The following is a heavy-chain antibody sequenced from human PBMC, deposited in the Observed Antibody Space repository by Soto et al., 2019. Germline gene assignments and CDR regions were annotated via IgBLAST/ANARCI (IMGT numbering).Heavy chain of an antibody. CDR1: RFTFSYYA. CDR2: ILSDGSKQ. Sequence: AGGALRISCAASRFTFSYYAMHWIRQAPGKGLEWMAVILSDGSKQYYAESVKGRFTISRDNSKSTLYLQMNSLRVEDTAVYYCRAQIYYYMDVWGKGTTVTVSS. J-gene: IGHJ6*03. CDR3: RAQIYYYMDV. V-gene: IGHV3-30-3*01.